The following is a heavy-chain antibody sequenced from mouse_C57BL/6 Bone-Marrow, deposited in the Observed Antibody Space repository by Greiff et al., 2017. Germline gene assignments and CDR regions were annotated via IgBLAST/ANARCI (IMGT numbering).Heavy chain of an antibody. V-gene: IGHV1-15*01. J-gene: IGHJ4*01. CDR1: GYTFTDYE. Sequence: VQLQESGAELVRPGASVTLSCKASGYTFTDYEMHWVKQTPVHGLEWIGAIDPETGGTAYNQKFKGKAILTADKSSSTAYMELRSLTSEDSAVYYCTRSGREGAMDYWGQGTSVTVSS. CDR2: IDPETGGT. CDR3: TRSGREGAMDY. D-gene: IGHD1-1*01.